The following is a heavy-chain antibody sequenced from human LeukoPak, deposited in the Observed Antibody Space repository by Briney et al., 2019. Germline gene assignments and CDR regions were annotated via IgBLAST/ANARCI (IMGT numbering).Heavy chain of an antibody. D-gene: IGHD6-13*01. CDR3: ARASTLRQQLVPYGY. J-gene: IGHJ4*02. V-gene: IGHV3-74*01. Sequence: PGGSLRLSCAASGFTFSSYWMHWVRQAPGKGLVWVSRINSDGSSTSYADSVKGRFTISRDNAKNTLYLQMNSLRAEDTAVYYCARASTLRQQLVPYGYWGQGTLVTVSS. CDR2: INSDGSST. CDR1: GFTFSSYW.